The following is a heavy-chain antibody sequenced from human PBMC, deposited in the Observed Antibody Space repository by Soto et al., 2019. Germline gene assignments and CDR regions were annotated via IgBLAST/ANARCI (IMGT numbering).Heavy chain of an antibody. CDR3: ARAPMQPGDYYYGMDV. Sequence: QVQLVESGGGVVQPGRSLRLSCAASGFTFSSYAMHWVRQAPGKGLEWVAVISDDGSNKYYAGSVKGRFTISRDNSKNTLYLQMNSLRAEDTAVYYCARAPMQPGDYYYGMDVWGQGTTVTVAS. CDR1: GFTFSSYA. V-gene: IGHV3-30-3*01. CDR2: ISDDGSNK. D-gene: IGHD2-2*01. J-gene: IGHJ6*02.